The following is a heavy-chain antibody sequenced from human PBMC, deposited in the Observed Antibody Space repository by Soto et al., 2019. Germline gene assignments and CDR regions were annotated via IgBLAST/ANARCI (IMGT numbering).Heavy chain of an antibody. CDR2: TYYRIKWFN. CDR1: GDSVSSNRAG. J-gene: IGHJ4*02. D-gene: IGHD2-21*01. Sequence: SQTLSLTCDISGDSVSSNRAGWNWIRHSPSRGLEWLGRTYYRIKWFNDYAVSVRSRMTITPDTSKNQFSLQVHFVIPEDTAVYYCARDQEMATIPVPFDYWGQGTPVTVSS. V-gene: IGHV6-1*01. CDR3: ARDQEMATIPVPFDY.